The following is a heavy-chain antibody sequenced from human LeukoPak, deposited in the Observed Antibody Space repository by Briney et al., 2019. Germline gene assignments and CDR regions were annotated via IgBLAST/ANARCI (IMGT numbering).Heavy chain of an antibody. CDR3: ARGGWGIAAAGTYYFDY. V-gene: IGHV5-51*01. D-gene: IGHD6-13*01. CDR1: EYSFPNYC. J-gene: IGHJ4*02. CDR2: IYPDDSDT. Sequence: GESLKISCKHSEYSFPNYCIGWVRQMPGKGLEWMGIIYPDDSDTRYSPSFQGQVTISADKSISTAYLQWSSLKASDTAMYYCARGGWGIAAAGTYYFDYWGQGTLVTVSS.